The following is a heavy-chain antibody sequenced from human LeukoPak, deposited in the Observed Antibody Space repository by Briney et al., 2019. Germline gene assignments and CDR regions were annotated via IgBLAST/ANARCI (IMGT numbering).Heavy chain of an antibody. CDR3: ARDPQAGINYYDSSGYGYDY. V-gene: IGHV1-2*02. CDR2: INPNSGGT. D-gene: IGHD3-22*01. Sequence: ASVKVSCKASGYTFTGYYMHWVRQAPGQGLEWMGWINPNSGGTNYAQKLQGRVTMTTDTSTSTAYMELRSLRSDDTAVYYCARDPQAGINYYDSSGYGYDYWGQGTLVTVSS. CDR1: GYTFTGYY. J-gene: IGHJ4*02.